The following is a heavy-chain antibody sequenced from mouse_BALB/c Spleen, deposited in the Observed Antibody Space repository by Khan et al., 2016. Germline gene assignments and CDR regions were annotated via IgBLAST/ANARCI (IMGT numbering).Heavy chain of an antibody. CDR2: INTETGEP. CDR3: ARPYDYDESWFAY. J-gene: IGHJ3*01. Sequence: QIQLVQSGPELKKPGETVKISCKASGYTFTDYSMHWVKQAPGKGLKWMGWINTETGEPTYADDFKGRFAFSLETSASTAYLQINNLKNEDTATYFYARPYDYDESWFAYWGQGTLVTVSA. CDR1: GYTFTDYS. V-gene: IGHV9-2-1*01. D-gene: IGHD2-4*01.